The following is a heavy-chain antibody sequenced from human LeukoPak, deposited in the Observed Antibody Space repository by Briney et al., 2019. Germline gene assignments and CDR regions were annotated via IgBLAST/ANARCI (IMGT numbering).Heavy chain of an antibody. D-gene: IGHD3-10*01. Sequence: TSETLSLTCTVSGGSISSSSYYWGWIRQPPGKGLEWIGSIYYSGSTYYNPSLKSPVTISVDTSKNQFSLKLSSVTAADTAVYYCARMPSITRGYFDYWGEGTLVTVSS. V-gene: IGHV4-39*01. J-gene: IGHJ4*02. CDR3: ARMPSITRGYFDY. CDR1: GGSISSSSYY. CDR2: IYYSGST.